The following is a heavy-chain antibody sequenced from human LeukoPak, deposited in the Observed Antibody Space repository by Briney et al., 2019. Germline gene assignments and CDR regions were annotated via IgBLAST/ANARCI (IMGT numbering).Heavy chain of an antibody. CDR3: AKGGLWQWPIQGDWVFDY. Sequence: SVKVSCKASGGTFSSYAISWVRQAPGQGLEWMGGIIPIFGTANYAQKFQGRVTITADKSTSTAYMELSSLRSEDTAVYYCAKGGLWQWPIQGDWVFDYWGQGTLVTVSS. V-gene: IGHV1-69*06. D-gene: IGHD2-21*01. J-gene: IGHJ4*02. CDR2: IIPIFGTA. CDR1: GGTFSSYA.